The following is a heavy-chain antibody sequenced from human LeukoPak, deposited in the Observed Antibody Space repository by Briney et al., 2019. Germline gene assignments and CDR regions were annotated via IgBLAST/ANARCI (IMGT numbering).Heavy chain of an antibody. CDR3: ARDARDYYDSSD. V-gene: IGHV1-18*01. CDR1: GYTFTIYC. D-gene: IGHD3-22*01. CDR2: ISAYNGNT. J-gene: IGHJ4*02. Sequence: ASVKVSRNASGYTFTIYCISWVRQAPGQGLEWMGWISAYNGNTNYQQKLQDRVTMTTDTYTSTDYMELRSLRSDDTAVYYCARDARDYYDSSDWGQGTLVTVSS.